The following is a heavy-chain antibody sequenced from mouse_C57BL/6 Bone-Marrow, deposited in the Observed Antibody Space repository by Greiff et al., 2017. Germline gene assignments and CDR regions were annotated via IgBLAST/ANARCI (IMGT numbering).Heavy chain of an antibody. Sequence: EVKLQESGPELVKPGASVKISCKASGYTFTDYYMNWVKQSHGKSLEWIGDINPNNGGTSYNQKFKGKATLTVDKSSSTAYMELRSLTSEDSAVYDCARCSFYYGSSYFDYWGQGTTLTVSS. V-gene: IGHV1-26*01. J-gene: IGHJ2*01. CDR2: INPNNGGT. CDR3: ARCSFYYGSSYFDY. D-gene: IGHD1-1*01. CDR1: GYTFTDYY.